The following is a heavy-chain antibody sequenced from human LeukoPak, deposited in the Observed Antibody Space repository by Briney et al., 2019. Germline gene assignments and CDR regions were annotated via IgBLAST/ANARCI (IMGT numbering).Heavy chain of an antibody. CDR3: ASLHSWFDP. V-gene: IGHV4-34*01. D-gene: IGHD4-11*01. J-gene: IGHJ5*02. CDR1: GGSFSGYY. CDR2: IYYSGST. Sequence: SETLSLTCAVYGGSFSGYYWTWIRQPPGKGLEWIGSIYYSGSTYYNPSLKSRVTISVDTSKNQFSLKLSPVTAADTAVYYCASLHSWFDPWGQATLVTVSS.